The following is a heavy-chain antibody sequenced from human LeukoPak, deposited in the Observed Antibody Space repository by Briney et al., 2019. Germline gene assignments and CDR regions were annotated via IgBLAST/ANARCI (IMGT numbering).Heavy chain of an antibody. V-gene: IGHV1-69*13. Sequence: ASVKVSCKASGGTFSSYAISWVRQAPGQGLEWMGGIIPIFGTANYAQKFQGRVTITADESTSTAYMELSSLRSEDTAVYYCARDGTHYYDSSGYRMHAYWGQGTLVTVSS. CDR2: IIPIFGTA. CDR3: ARDGTHYYDSSGYRMHAY. CDR1: GGTFSSYA. J-gene: IGHJ4*02. D-gene: IGHD3-22*01.